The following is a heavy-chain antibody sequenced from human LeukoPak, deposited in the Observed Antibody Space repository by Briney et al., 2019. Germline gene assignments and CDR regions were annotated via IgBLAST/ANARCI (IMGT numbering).Heavy chain of an antibody. CDR1: GFTFTRYW. V-gene: IGHV3-7*01. CDR2: IKQNGSVK. D-gene: IGHD6-19*01. J-gene: IGHJ4*02. Sequence: GGSLRLSCAASGFTFTRYWMSWVRQAPGKGLERVANIKQNGSVKYYEDSMKGRFTISRDNAKNSLYLQMNSLRAEDTAVYHCARVGSSGSSYDFWGQGTLVTVSS. CDR3: ARVGSSGSSYDF.